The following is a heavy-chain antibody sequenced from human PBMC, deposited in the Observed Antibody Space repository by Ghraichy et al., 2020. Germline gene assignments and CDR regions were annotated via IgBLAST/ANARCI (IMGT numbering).Heavy chain of an antibody. CDR3: ARGRDGYNRDPSDY. Sequence: GGSLRLSCAASGFTFSGYSMTWVRQAPGKGLDWVSYITSSGGTIYYADSVKGRFTISRDNAKNSLYLQMNSLRAEDTAVYYCARGRDGYNRDPSDYWGQGTLVTVSS. D-gene: IGHD5-24*01. J-gene: IGHJ4*02. V-gene: IGHV3-48*01. CDR1: GFTFSGYS. CDR2: ITSSGGTI.